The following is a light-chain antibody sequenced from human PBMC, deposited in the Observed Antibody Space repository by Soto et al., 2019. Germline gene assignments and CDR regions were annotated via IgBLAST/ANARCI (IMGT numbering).Light chain of an antibody. Sequence: EIVLTQSPGTLSLSPGERATLSCRASQSVSSSRLAWYQQKLGQSPRLLIYGASNRATGTPDRFSGSGSGTDFTLTISRLEPEDFAVYYWQQYGSSPRTFGQGTKVEVK. CDR1: QSVSSSR. J-gene: IGKJ1*01. CDR2: GAS. V-gene: IGKV3-20*01. CDR3: QQYGSSPRT.